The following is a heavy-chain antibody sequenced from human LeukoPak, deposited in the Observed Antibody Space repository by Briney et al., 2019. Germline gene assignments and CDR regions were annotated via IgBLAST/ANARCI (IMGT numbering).Heavy chain of an antibody. CDR3: ARVKGVFAPFDS. V-gene: IGHV3-48*02. J-gene: IGHJ4*02. D-gene: IGHD2-8*01. CDR1: GFTFSSYT. CDR2: IGSGSSAV. Sequence: GGSLRLSCAASGFTFSSYTMNWVHQAPGKGLEWVSSIGSGSSAVYYADSVKGRFTISRDNAKNSLYLQMNSLRDEDTAVHYCARVKGVFAPFDSWGQGTLVTVSS.